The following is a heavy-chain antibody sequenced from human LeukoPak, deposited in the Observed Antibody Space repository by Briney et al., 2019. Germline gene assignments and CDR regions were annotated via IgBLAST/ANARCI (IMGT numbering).Heavy chain of an antibody. Sequence: GGSLRLSCAASGFTFSNYAMTWVRQAPGKGLEWVSSISGSGGNTYYADSVKGRFTISRDNAKNSLYLQMNSLRAEDTAVYYCISAAFYWGQGTLVTVSS. CDR2: ISGSGGNT. CDR1: GFTFSNYA. CDR3: ISAAFY. D-gene: IGHD3-3*02. V-gene: IGHV3-21*01. J-gene: IGHJ4*02.